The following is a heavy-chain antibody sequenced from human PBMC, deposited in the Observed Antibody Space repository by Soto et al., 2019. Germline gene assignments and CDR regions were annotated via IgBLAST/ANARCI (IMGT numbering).Heavy chain of an antibody. CDR2: INTGNGDT. Sequence: GASVKVSCKASGYTFTNYAMHWVRQAPGQRLEWMGWINTGNGDTKYSQKFQDRVTIARDTSASTANMELSSLRSEDTAVYYCARGCGGTCYLFDYWGQGTLVTVSS. CDR1: GYTFTNYA. D-gene: IGHD2-15*01. V-gene: IGHV1-3*04. J-gene: IGHJ4*01. CDR3: ARGCGGTCYLFDY.